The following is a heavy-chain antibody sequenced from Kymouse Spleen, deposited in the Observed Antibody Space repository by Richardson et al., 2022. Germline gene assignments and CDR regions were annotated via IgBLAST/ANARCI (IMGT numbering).Heavy chain of an antibody. Sequence: EVQLVESGGGLVQPGGSLRLSCAASGFTFSSYSMNWVRQAPGKGLEWVSYISSSSSTIYYADSVKGRFTISRDNAKNSLYLQMNSLRDEDTAVYYCARDILLWFGELFPLGMDVWGQGTTVTVSS. J-gene: IGHJ6*02. CDR2: ISSSSSTI. CDR1: GFTFSSYS. D-gene: IGHD3-10*01. CDR3: ARDILLWFGELFPLGMDV. V-gene: IGHV3-48*02.